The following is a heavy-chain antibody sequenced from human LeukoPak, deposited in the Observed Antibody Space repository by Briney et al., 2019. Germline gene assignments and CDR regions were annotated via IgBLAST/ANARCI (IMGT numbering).Heavy chain of an antibody. J-gene: IGHJ4*02. V-gene: IGHV4-31*03. CDR3: AGDGGGATGKFDF. CDR2: IYYSGST. CDR1: GDSINSAAYY. Sequence: SETLSLTCTVSGDSINSAAYYWNWISQHPGKGLEWIGYIYYSGSTYYDPSLKSRVTLSLDTSKNQFSLKLSSVTAADTAVYYCAGDGGGATGKFDFWGQGTLVTVSS. D-gene: IGHD1-14*01.